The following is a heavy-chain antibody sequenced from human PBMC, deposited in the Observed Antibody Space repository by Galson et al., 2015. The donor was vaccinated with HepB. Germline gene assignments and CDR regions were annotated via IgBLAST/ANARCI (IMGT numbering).Heavy chain of an antibody. J-gene: IGHJ4*02. CDR2: ISYDGSNK. CDR3: ARDPEWLGYFDY. D-gene: IGHD6-19*01. Sequence: SLRLSCAASGFTFSGYSMNWVRQAPGKGLEWVANISYDGSNKYYADSVKGRFTISRDNAKNTLYLQMNSLRAEDTAVYYCARDPEWLGYFDYRRQGPLVHVAS. V-gene: IGHV3-30-3*01. CDR1: GFTFSGYS.